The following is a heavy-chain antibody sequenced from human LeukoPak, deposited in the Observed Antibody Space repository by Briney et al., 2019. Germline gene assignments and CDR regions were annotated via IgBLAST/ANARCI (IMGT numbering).Heavy chain of an antibody. D-gene: IGHD2-21*02. Sequence: GGSLRLSCAAAGFTFSNFWMNWVRQTPGKGLEWVANIKQDGSEKNYVDSVKGRFTISRDNAKNSLFLQMNSLRAEDTAVYYCAKDFVVVPGNVNYFDYWGQGTLVTVSS. CDR2: IKQDGSEK. CDR1: GFTFSNFW. V-gene: IGHV3-7*03. J-gene: IGHJ4*02. CDR3: AKDFVVVPGNVNYFDY.